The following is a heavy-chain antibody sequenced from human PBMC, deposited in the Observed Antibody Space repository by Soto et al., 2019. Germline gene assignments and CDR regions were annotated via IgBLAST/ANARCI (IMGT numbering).Heavy chain of an antibody. CDR3: ARDLWCYCGTDCYPLDV. D-gene: IGHD2-21*02. Sequence: QVQPQESGPGLVKPSETLSLTCTVSGGTIRRYYLNWIRQPPGKGLEWIGYMYNTGSTVYDPSFKSRVTISVDTSKNQFSLKLTSVTAADTAVYYCARDLWCYCGTDCYPLDVWGQGTTVTVAS. V-gene: IGHV4-59*01. J-gene: IGHJ6*02. CDR1: GGTIRRYY. CDR2: MYNTGST.